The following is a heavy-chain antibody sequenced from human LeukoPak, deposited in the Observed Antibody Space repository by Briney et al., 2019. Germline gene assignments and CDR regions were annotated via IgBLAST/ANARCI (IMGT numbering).Heavy chain of an antibody. V-gene: IGHV3-30*02. J-gene: IGHJ4*02. Sequence: QAGGSLRLSCAASGFTFSTYGMHWVRQAPGKGLEWVAVVRYDGSNKYYADFVKGRFTISRDNSKNTLYLHMNSLRGEDTAVYYCAQGSHYYGSGSHRRGHYFDYWGQGTLVTVSS. D-gene: IGHD3-10*01. CDR3: AQGSHYYGSGSHRRGHYFDY. CDR1: GFTFSTYG. CDR2: VRYDGSNK.